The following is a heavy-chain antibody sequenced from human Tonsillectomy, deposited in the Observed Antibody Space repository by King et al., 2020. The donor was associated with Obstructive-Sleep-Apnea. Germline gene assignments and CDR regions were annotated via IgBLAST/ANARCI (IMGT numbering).Heavy chain of an antibody. V-gene: IGHV3-30*04. Sequence: QLVQSGGGVVQPGRSLRLYCAASGFTFSSYAMHWVRQAPGKGLEWVAVISYDGSNKYYADSVKGRFTISRDNSKNTLYLQMNSLRAEDTAVYYCARAGRPWDYFDYWGQGTLVTVSS. CDR3: ARAGRPWDYFDY. CDR1: GFTFSSYA. D-gene: IGHD3-10*01. CDR2: ISYDGSNK. J-gene: IGHJ4*02.